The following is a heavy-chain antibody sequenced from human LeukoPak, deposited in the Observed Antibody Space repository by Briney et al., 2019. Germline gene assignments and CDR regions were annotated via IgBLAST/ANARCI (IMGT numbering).Heavy chain of an antibody. Sequence: GGSLRLSCAASGFTFSTYTMNWVRQAPGKGLEWVSYISRSSSTIYYADSVKGRITISRDNAKNSLYLQMNSLRAEDTAVYYCAREPQLLKSGYYYYMDVWGKGTTSPSP. D-gene: IGHD2-2*01. V-gene: IGHV3-48*01. J-gene: IGHJ6*03. CDR3: AREPQLLKSGYYYYMDV. CDR2: ISRSSSTI. CDR1: GFTFSTYT.